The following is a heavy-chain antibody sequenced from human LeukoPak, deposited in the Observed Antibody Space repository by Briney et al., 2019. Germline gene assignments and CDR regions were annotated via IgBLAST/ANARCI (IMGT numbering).Heavy chain of an antibody. Sequence: VASVKVSCKASGYTFTSYGISWVRQAPGQGLEWMGWISTYNGNTNYAQKFQGRVTLTTDTSTRTAYMDLRSLRSDDTAVYHCARVALGSWYFDLWGRGTLVTVSS. J-gene: IGHJ2*01. D-gene: IGHD2-15*01. V-gene: IGHV1-18*01. CDR2: ISTYNGNT. CDR3: ARVALGSWYFDL. CDR1: GYTFTSYG.